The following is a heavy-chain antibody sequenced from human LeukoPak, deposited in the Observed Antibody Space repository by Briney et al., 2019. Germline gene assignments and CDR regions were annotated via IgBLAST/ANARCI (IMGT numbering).Heavy chain of an antibody. CDR2: ISAGGGT. CDR1: GFTFSSCA. J-gene: IGHJ4*02. V-gene: IGHV3-23*01. D-gene: IGHD1-26*01. Sequence: GGSLRLSCAASGFTFSSCAMSWVRQAPGKGLEWVSVISAGGGTHYADSVKGRFTISRDNSKNTLYLQMNSLRAEDTAVYYCAKGYSGNYSPLDYWGQGTLVTVSS. CDR3: AKGYSGNYSPLDY.